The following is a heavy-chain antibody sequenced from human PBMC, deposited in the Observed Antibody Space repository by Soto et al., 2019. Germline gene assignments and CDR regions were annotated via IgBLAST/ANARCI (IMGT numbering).Heavy chain of an antibody. CDR1: GYTFTGHY. Sequence: GASVEVSCKTSGYTFTGHYIHWVRQAPGQGLEWMGWINPNSGDINYAEKFQGRVTMTRDMSISTAYMELSSLRSDDTAMYYCARGYTYGSFDNWAQGTRGSVSS. CDR3: ARGYTYGSFDN. D-gene: IGHD5-18*01. J-gene: IGHJ4*02. V-gene: IGHV1-2*02. CDR2: INPNSGDI.